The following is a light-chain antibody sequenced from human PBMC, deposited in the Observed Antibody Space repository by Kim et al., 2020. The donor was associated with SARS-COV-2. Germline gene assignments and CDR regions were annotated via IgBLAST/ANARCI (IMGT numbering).Light chain of an antibody. V-gene: IGKV2-30*01. Sequence: QPDSISSRSSQSLVYSDGNTNLNWFQKRPGQSPRRLIYKVSNRDSGVPDRFSGSGSGTDFTLKISRVEAEDVGVYYCMQGIHPITFGQGTRLEIK. CDR2: KVS. J-gene: IGKJ5*01. CDR3: MQGIHPIT. CDR1: QSLVYSDGNTN.